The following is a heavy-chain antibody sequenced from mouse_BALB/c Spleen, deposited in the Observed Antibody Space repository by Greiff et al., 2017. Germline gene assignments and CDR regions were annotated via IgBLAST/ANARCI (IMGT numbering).Heavy chain of an antibody. V-gene: IGHV5-9-4*01. J-gene: IGHJ3*01. Sequence: EVQGVESGGGLVKPGGSLKLSCAASGFTFSSYAMSWVRQSPEKRLEWVAEISSGGSYTYYPDTVTGRFTISRDNAKNTLYLEMSSLRSEDTAMYYCATDSSGYVLAYWGQGTLVTVSA. CDR3: ATDSSGYVLAY. CDR1: GFTFSSYA. CDR2: ISSGGSYT. D-gene: IGHD3-2*01.